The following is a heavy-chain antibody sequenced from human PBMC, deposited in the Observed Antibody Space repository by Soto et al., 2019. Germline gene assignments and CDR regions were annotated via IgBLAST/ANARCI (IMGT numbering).Heavy chain of an antibody. D-gene: IGHD5-18*01. V-gene: IGHV1-18*04. Sequence: ASVKISCKASGYTFTSYGISWVRQAPGQGLEWMGWISAYNGNTNYAQKLQGRVTMTTDTSTSTAYMELRSLRSDDTAVYYCATYTAMEQWETYFEYWGRGTLVTVSS. CDR1: GYTFTSYG. J-gene: IGHJ4*02. CDR2: ISAYNGNT. CDR3: ATYTAMEQWETYFEY.